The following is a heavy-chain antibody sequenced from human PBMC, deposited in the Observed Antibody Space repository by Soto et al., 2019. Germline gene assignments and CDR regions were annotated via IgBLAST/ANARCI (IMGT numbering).Heavy chain of an antibody. CDR3: AMNHYYGSGTFFQF. D-gene: IGHD3-10*01. Sequence: SETLSLTCTVSGDSIRSYYWNWIRQTPGKGLEWIGYISYSGSTNYNPSLQSRVTVSVDLSKNTFSLNLKSVTAADTAVYYCAMNHYYGSGTFFQFWGQGALVTVS. J-gene: IGHJ4*02. CDR1: GDSIRSYY. CDR2: ISYSGST. V-gene: IGHV4-59*01.